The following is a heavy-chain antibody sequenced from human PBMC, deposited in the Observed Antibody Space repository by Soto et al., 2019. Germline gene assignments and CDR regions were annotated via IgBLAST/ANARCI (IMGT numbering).Heavy chain of an antibody. CDR3: ARDDQLYYDFWSGYYMGACDI. Sequence: QVQLVESGGGVVQPGRSLRLSCAASGFTFSSYAMHWVRQAPGKGLEWVAVISYDGSNKYYADSVKGRFTISRDNSKNTLYLQMNSLRAEDTAVYYCARDDQLYYDFWSGYYMGACDIWGQGTMVTVSS. J-gene: IGHJ3*02. CDR2: ISYDGSNK. CDR1: GFTFSSYA. D-gene: IGHD3-3*01. V-gene: IGHV3-30-3*01.